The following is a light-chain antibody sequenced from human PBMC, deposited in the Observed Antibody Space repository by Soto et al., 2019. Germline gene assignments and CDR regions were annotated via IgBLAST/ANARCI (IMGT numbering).Light chain of an antibody. J-gene: IGKJ1*01. Sequence: DIQMTQSPSTLSASVGDRVTITCRASQSISSWLAWYQQKPGKAPKLLIYDASSLESGVPSRFSGSGSGTEFTLTISRLQPDDFATYYCQQYNSYPFPFGQGTKVEIK. CDR1: QSISSW. CDR2: DAS. CDR3: QQYNSYPFP. V-gene: IGKV1-5*01.